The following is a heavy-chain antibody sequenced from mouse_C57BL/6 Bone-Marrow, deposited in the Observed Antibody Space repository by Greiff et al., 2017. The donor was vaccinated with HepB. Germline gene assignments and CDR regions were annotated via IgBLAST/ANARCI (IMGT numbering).Heavy chain of an antibody. V-gene: IGHV5-9-1*02. CDR1: GFTFSSYA. CDR3: TRDNSTFYWYFDV. D-gene: IGHD5-1*01. J-gene: IGHJ1*03. CDR2: ISSGGDYI. Sequence: EVKLMESGEGLVKPGGSLKLSCAASGFTFSSYAMSWVRQTPEKRLEWVAYISSGGDYIYYADTVKGRFTISRDNARNTLYLQMSSLKSEDTAMYYCTRDNSTFYWYFDVWGTGTTVTVSS.